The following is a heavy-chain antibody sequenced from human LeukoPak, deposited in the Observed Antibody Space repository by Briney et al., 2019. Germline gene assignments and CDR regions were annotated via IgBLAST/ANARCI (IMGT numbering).Heavy chain of an antibody. Sequence: GGSLRLSCAVSGFTFSSYAMSWVRQAPGKGLEWVSAISGSAGSTYYADSVKGRFTISRDNSKNTLYLQMNSLRAEDTAVYYCARAGEGLLAYSFDLWGQGTMVTVSS. CDR2: ISGSAGST. CDR3: ARAGEGLLAYSFDL. D-gene: IGHD1-26*01. J-gene: IGHJ3*01. V-gene: IGHV3-23*01. CDR1: GFTFSSYA.